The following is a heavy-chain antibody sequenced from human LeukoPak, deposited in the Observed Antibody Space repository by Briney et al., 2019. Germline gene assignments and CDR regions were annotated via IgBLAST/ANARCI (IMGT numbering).Heavy chain of an antibody. CDR3: ARGWGAAAAPAY. J-gene: IGHJ4*02. V-gene: IGHV4-34*01. CDR2: INHSGST. D-gene: IGHD6-13*01. Sequence: SETLSLTCAVYGGSFSGYYWSWIRQPPGKELEWIGEINHSGSTNYNPSLKSRVTISVDTSKNQFSLKLSSVTAADTAVYYCARGWGAAAAPAYWGQGTLVTVSS. CDR1: GGSFSGYY.